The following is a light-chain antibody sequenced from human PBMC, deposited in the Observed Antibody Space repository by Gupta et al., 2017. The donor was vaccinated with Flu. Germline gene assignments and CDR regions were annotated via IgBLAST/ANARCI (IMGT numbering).Light chain of an antibody. CDR3: QQRSNVPPRGAIT. CDR2: DAS. J-gene: IGKJ5*01. V-gene: IGKV3-11*01. Sequence: EIVLTQSPATLSLSPGERATLSCRASQSVSSYLAWYQQKPGQSPRRLIYDASNRATGIPARFSGSGCGKDFTLTISSLEPEEWAVYYCQQRSNVPPRGAITYGQGTQMEIK. CDR1: QSVSSY.